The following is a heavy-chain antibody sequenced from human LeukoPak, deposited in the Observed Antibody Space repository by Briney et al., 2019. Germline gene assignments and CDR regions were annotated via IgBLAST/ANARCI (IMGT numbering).Heavy chain of an antibody. CDR1: GFTFSSYS. CDR3: ARSTWSTDAFDI. J-gene: IGHJ3*02. Sequence: GGSLRLSCAASGFTFSSYSMNWVRQAPGKGLEWVSSISSSSSYIYYADSVKGRFTISRDNAKNSLYLQMDSLRAEDTAVYYCARSTWSTDAFDIWGQGTMVTVSS. D-gene: IGHD1-1*01. CDR2: ISSSSSYI. V-gene: IGHV3-21*01.